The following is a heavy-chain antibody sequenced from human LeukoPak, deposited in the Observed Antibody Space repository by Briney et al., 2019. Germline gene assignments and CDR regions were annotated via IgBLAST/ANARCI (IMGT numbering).Heavy chain of an antibody. CDR1: GGSFSGYY. CDR3: ARDHDDAFDI. CDR2: INHSGGT. Sequence: SETLSLTCAVYGGSFSGYYWSWIRQPPGKGLEWIGEINHSGGTNYNPSLKSRVTMSVDTSKNQFSLKLSSVTAADTAVYYCARDHDDAFDIWGQGTMVTVSS. V-gene: IGHV4-34*01. J-gene: IGHJ3*02.